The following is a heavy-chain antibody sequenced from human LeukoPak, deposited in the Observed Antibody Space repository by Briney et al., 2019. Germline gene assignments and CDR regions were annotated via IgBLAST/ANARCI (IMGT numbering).Heavy chain of an antibody. J-gene: IGHJ6*03. CDR1: GFTFTNYW. CDR3: ARDRICSNSWPIKYYYNMDV. CDR2: IKQDGSEK. V-gene: IGHV3-7*01. Sequence: GGSLRLSCAASGFTFTNYWMTWVRQAPGKGLEWVANIKQDGSEKYSVDSVKGRFTISRDNAKNSLYLQMNSLRAEDAAVYYCARDRICSNSWPIKYYYNMDVWGKGATVTVSS. D-gene: IGHD6-13*01.